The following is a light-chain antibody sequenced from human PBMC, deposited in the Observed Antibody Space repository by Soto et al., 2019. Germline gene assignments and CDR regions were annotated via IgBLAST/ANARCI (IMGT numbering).Light chain of an antibody. CDR1: SSDIGRSNY. J-gene: IGLJ1*01. V-gene: IGLV2-8*01. CDR2: EVT. CDR3: SSYAGSDNFV. Sequence: QSALTQPPSASGSPGQSVTISCTGTSSDIGRSNYVSWYQQLPGKAPKLLLYEVTKRPSGVPDRFSGSKSGNTASLTVSGLQAEDEADYYCSSYAGSDNFVFGTGTKLTVL.